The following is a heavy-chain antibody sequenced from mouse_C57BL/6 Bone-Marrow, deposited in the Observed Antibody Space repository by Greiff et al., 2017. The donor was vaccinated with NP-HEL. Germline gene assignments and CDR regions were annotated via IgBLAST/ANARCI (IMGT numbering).Heavy chain of an antibody. CDR3: ARQGAYYSNAWFAY. CDR2: ISGGGGNS. J-gene: IGHJ3*01. Sequence: EVKLVESGGGLVKPGGSLKLSCAASGFTFSSYTMSWVRQTPEKRLEWVATISGGGGNSSYPDSVKGRFTISRDNAKNTLYLKISSLRSEDTALYYCARQGAYYSNAWFAYWGQGTLVTVSA. CDR1: GFTFSSYT. V-gene: IGHV5-9*01. D-gene: IGHD2-5*01.